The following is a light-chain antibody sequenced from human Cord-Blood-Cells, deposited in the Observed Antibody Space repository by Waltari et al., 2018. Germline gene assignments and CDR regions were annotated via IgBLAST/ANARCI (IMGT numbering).Light chain of an antibody. J-gene: IGKJ2*01. CDR2: DES. CDR3: QQSYSTPYT. V-gene: IGKV1-39*01. CDR1: QSISSY. Sequence: DIQKTQSPSSLSASVGDRVTTTFQSSQSISSYLHWYQQKPGKAPKLLISDESSLQSGVPSRFSVSGSETDFTLTISSLQPEDFATYYCQQSYSTPYTFGQGTKLEIK.